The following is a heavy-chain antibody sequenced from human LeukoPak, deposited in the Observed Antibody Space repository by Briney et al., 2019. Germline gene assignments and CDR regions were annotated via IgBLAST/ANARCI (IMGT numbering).Heavy chain of an antibody. CDR2: MNPNSGAS. V-gene: IGHV1-8*01. J-gene: IGHJ5*02. CDR3: ANIPGTVAGRGT. Sequence: ASVKVSCKASGYTFTSYDINWVRQATGQGLEWMGWMNPNSGASGCAQKFQGRVTLTRDTSMSTAYMEVSSLRFEDTAVYYRANIPGTVAGRGTWGQGTRVTVSS. D-gene: IGHD6-19*01. CDR1: GYTFTSYD.